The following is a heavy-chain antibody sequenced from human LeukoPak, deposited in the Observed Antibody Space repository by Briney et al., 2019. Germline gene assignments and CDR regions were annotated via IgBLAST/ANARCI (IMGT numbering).Heavy chain of an antibody. CDR2: ISHSGIT. D-gene: IGHD3-10*01. CDR1: DGSISNYY. CDR3: ARERSMVRGVSWFDP. V-gene: IGHV4-59*01. J-gene: IGHJ5*02. Sequence: SETLSLTCTVSDGSISNYYWSWIRQPPGKGLEWIGYISHSGITYYNPSFKSRVTISVDTSKNQFSLRLNSVTAADTAVYYCARERSMVRGVSWFDPWGQGTLVTVSS.